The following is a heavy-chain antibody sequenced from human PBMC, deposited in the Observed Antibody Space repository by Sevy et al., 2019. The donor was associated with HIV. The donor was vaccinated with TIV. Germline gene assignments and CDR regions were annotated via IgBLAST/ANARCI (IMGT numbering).Heavy chain of an antibody. CDR1: GFIFKSYE. CDR3: ARDLPPSATTVAHFDY. D-gene: IGHD4-17*01. Sequence: GGSLRLSCAASGFIFKSYEMNWVRQAPGKGLEWVSYISNSGSTIFFSDSVKGRFTISRDNTKNSVYLQMNSLRAEDTAVYYCARDLPPSATTVAHFDYWGRVTLVTVSS. J-gene: IGHJ4*02. CDR2: ISNSGSTI. V-gene: IGHV3-48*03.